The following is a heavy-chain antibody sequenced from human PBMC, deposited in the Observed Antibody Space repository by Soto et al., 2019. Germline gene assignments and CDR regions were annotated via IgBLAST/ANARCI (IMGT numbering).Heavy chain of an antibody. J-gene: IGHJ6*02. CDR1: GFTFSSYA. V-gene: IGHV3-23*01. Sequence: GGSLRLSCAASGFTFSSYAMSWVRQAPGKGLEWVSAISGSGGSTYYADSVKGRFTISRDNSKNTLYLQMNSLRAEDTAVYYCAKVGFTIFGVVKTSGGMDVWGQGTTVTVSS. D-gene: IGHD3-3*01. CDR2: ISGSGGST. CDR3: AKVGFTIFGVVKTSGGMDV.